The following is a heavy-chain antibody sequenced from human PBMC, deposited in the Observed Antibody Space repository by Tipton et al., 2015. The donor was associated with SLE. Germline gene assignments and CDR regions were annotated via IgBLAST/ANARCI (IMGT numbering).Heavy chain of an antibody. CDR2: IYTSGST. D-gene: IGHD3-22*01. J-gene: IGHJ4*02. CDR3: ARQLTSGYYYEFGY. V-gene: IGHV4-61*09. CDR1: GGSIRSGSYF. Sequence: TLSLTCTVSGGSIRSGSYFWSWFRQPAGKGLEWIGHIYTSGSTNYNPSLKSRVTISVDTSKNQYSLRLTSVTAADTAVYSCARQLTSGYYYEFGYWGQGMLVTVSS.